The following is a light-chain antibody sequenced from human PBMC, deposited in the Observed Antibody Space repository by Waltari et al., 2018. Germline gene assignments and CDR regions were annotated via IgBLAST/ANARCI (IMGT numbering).Light chain of an antibody. CDR1: SSTIGTNT. CDR3: TTWDDSLNGVV. J-gene: IGLJ3*02. Sequence: QSVLTQPPSASGTPGQRVTISCSGRSSTIGTNTVNWYQQLPGTAPKLLISANNHRPSGVPDRVSGSKSGTSASLAISGLQSEDEADYYCTTWDDSLNGVVFGGGTKLTV. V-gene: IGLV1-44*01. CDR2: ANN.